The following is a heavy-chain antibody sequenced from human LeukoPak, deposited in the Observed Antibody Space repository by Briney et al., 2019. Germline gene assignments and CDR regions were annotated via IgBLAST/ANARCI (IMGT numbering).Heavy chain of an antibody. Sequence: GGPLRLSCAASGFTFSSYEMNWVRQAPGKGLEWVSYISSSGSTIYYADSVKGRFTISRDNAKNSLYLQMNSLRAEDTAVYYCARSAAIIVYWGQGTLATVSS. D-gene: IGHD6-25*01. CDR3: ARSAAIIVY. J-gene: IGHJ4*02. CDR1: GFTFSSYE. CDR2: ISSSGSTI. V-gene: IGHV3-48*03.